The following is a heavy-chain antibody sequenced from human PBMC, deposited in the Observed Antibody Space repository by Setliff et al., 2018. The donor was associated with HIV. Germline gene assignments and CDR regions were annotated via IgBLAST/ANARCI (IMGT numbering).Heavy chain of an antibody. J-gene: IGHJ5*01. CDR3: ARVRLELRQYWFDS. CDR1: TESLTRYD. CDR2: IDDSGRT. V-gene: IGHV4-34*01. Sequence: NPSETLSLTCAVYTESLTRYDWAWIRQSPEKGLEWIGEIDDSGRTHYNPSLKSRVTISVDTSKDQFSLKLNSVTAADTAVYYCARVRLELRQYWFDSWGQGSPVTVSS. D-gene: IGHD1-7*01.